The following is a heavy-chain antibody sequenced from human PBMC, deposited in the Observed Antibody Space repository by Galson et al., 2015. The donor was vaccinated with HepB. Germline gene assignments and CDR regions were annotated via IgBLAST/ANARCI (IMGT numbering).Heavy chain of an antibody. Sequence: SLRLSCATSGFSFSSFWMNWVRQVPGKGLLWVSRISRSGNTRNNADSVEGRFTISRDNARTSMNLQMNILRDEDKAVYYCARGLGSASYSYHRFDPWGQGTLVTVSS. CDR1: GFSFSSFW. CDR2: ISRSGNTR. V-gene: IGHV3-48*02. J-gene: IGHJ5*02. CDR3: ARGLGSASYSYHRFDP. D-gene: IGHD3-10*01.